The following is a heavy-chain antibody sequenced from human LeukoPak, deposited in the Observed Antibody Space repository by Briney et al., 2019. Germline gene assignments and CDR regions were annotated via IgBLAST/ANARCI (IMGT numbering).Heavy chain of an antibody. D-gene: IGHD6-6*01. V-gene: IGHV3-23*01. J-gene: IGHJ4*02. CDR1: GFTFSTYV. CDR2: ITGGSDST. CDR3: AKGSAAARPYYFDY. Sequence: GGSLRLSCAASGFTFSTYVMSWVRQTPGKGLEWVSAITGGSDSTYCADSVKGRFTISRDNSKNTLFLQMTSLRADDTAVYYCAKGSAAARPYYFDYWGQGTLVTVSS.